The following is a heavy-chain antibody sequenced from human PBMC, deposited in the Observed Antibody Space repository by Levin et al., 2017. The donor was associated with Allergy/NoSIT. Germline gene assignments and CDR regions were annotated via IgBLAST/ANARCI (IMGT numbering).Heavy chain of an antibody. Sequence: GESLKISCAASGFTFRSYAMSWVRQAPGKGLEWVSTISSRGDSTYYADSVKGRFTISRDNSKNTLYLQMNSLRAEDTAVYYCAKHRGGFEYWGQGTLVTVSS. CDR3: AKHRGGFEY. CDR2: ISSRGDST. V-gene: IGHV3-23*01. CDR1: GFTFRSYA. D-gene: IGHD1-14*01. J-gene: IGHJ4*02.